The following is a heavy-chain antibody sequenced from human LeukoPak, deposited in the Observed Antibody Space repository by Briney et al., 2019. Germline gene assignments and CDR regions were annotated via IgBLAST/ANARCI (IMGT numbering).Heavy chain of an antibody. CDR3: ARLYYDFWSGYHLDYYYYMDV. V-gene: IGHV3-11*04. D-gene: IGHD3-3*01. J-gene: IGHJ6*03. CDR2: ISSSGSTI. Sequence: GGSLRLSCAASGFTFSDYYMSWIRQAPGKGLEWVSYISSSGSTIYYADSVKGRFTISRDNAKNSLYLQTNSLRAEDTAVYYCARLYYDFWSGYHLDYYYYMDVWGKGTTVTVSS. CDR1: GFTFSDYY.